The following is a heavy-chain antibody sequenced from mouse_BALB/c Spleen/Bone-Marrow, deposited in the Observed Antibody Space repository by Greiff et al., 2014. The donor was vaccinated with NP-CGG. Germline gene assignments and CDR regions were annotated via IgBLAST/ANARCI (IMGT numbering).Heavy chain of an antibody. CDR3: AREGDYYGSSFDY. CDR2: ISYSGST. V-gene: IGHV3-2*02. D-gene: IGHD1-1*01. Sequence: EVQLQQSGPGLVKPSQSLSLTCTVTGYSITSDYAWNWIRQFPGNKLEWMGYISYSGSTSYNPSLKSRISITRDTSKSQFFLQLNSVTTEDTATYYCAREGDYYGSSFDYWGKGTTLTVSS. CDR1: GYSITSDYA. J-gene: IGHJ2*01.